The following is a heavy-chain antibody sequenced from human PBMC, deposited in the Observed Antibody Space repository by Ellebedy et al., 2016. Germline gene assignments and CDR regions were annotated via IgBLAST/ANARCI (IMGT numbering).Heavy chain of an antibody. CDR3: RQGHYADY. V-gene: IGHV3-23*01. CDR1: GLPFSTFF. J-gene: IGHJ4*02. Sequence: GESLKISCAVSGLPFSTFFMSWVRQAPGKGLEWVATISANGNKRDLADSVQGRFTISRDNFRNTLHLQMNNLRGEDTAAYYCRQGHYADYWGQGTLVTVSS. D-gene: IGHD2-2*01. CDR2: ISANGNKR.